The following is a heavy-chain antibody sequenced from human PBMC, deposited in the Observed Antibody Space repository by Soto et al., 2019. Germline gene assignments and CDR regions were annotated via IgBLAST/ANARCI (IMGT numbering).Heavy chain of an antibody. V-gene: IGHV3-9*01. Sequence: EVQLVESGGRLVQPGRSLRLSCVGTGLNFDDFAMHWVRQAPGKGLEWVSGITWNSRVLAYADSVKGRFTISRDNARNSLCLHMDSLRDEDTALYYCAKGRYDFWSTYYFDSWGQGTLVTVSS. J-gene: IGHJ4*02. CDR1: GLNFDDFA. D-gene: IGHD3-3*01. CDR3: AKGRYDFWSTYYFDS. CDR2: ITWNSRVL.